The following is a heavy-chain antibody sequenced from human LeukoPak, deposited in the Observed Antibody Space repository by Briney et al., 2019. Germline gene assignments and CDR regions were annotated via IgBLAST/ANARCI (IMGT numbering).Heavy chain of an antibody. Sequence: ASVKVSCKASGYTFTGYYMHWVRQAPGQGLEWMGWINPNSGGTNYAQKFQGRVTMTRDTSISTAYMELSRLRSDDTAVYYCARAPMVRGVIVWFDLWGQGTLVTVSS. J-gene: IGHJ5*02. CDR1: GYTFTGYY. D-gene: IGHD3-10*01. CDR2: INPNSGGT. CDR3: ARAPMVRGVIVWFDL. V-gene: IGHV1-2*02.